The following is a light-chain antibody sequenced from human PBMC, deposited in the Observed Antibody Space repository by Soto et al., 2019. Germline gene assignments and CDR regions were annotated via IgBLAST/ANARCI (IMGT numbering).Light chain of an antibody. J-gene: IGKJ1*01. V-gene: IGKV1-39*01. CDR3: QQTYSTPRT. Sequence: DIQMTQSPSSMSASVGDGVTISCRTRQTISTYLNWYQQKPGKAPQLLIYGASTLQSGVPSRFSGSGSGTDVTLAISSLQPEDSSTYFCQQTYSTPRTFGQGTKVEI. CDR1: QTISTY. CDR2: GAS.